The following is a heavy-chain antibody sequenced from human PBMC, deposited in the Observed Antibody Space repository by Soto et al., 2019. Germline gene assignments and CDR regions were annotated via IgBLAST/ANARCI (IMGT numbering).Heavy chain of an antibody. CDR2: MSPNSGNT. CDR1: GYTFASYG. V-gene: IGHV1-8*02. CDR3: AILLMTTVTMDV. D-gene: IGHD4-17*01. J-gene: IGHJ6*02. Sequence: ASVKVSCKASGYTFASYGISWVRQAPGQGLEWMGWMSPNSGNTGYAQKFQGRVTMTRNTSISTAYMELSSLRSEDTAVYYCAILLMTTVTMDVWGQGTTVTV.